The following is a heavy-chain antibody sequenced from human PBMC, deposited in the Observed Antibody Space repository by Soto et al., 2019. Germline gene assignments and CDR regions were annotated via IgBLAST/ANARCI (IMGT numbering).Heavy chain of an antibody. CDR1: GGSISSGDYY. CDR3: AIRRSRGRALLFDP. J-gene: IGHJ5*02. Sequence: PSETLSLTCTVSGGSISSGDYYWSWIRQPPGKGLEWIGYIYYSGSTYYNPSLKSRVTISVDTSKNQFSLKLSSVTAADTAVYYCAIRRSRGRALLFDPWGQGTLVTVSS. V-gene: IGHV4-30-4*01. D-gene: IGHD1-26*01. CDR2: IYYSGST.